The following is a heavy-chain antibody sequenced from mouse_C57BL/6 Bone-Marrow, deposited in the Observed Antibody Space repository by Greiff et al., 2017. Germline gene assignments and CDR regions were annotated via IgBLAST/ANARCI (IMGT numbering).Heavy chain of an antibody. J-gene: IGHJ1*03. D-gene: IGHD1-1*01. CDR3: ADYYGSRWYFDV. CDR1: GFNIKNTY. Sequence: EVQLVESVAELVRPGASVKLSCTASGFNIKNTYMHWVKQRPEQGLEWIGRIDPANGNTKYAPKFQGKATITADTSSKTAYLQLSSLTSEDTAIYYCADYYGSRWYFDVWGTGTTVTVSS. CDR2: IDPANGNT. V-gene: IGHV14-3*01.